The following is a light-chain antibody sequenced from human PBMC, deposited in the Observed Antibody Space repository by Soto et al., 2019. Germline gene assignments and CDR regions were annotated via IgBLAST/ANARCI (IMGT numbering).Light chain of an antibody. CDR3: CSYASSSTSFYV. V-gene: IGLV2-23*02. J-gene: IGLJ1*01. Sequence: QSVLTQPASVSGSPGQSITISCTGTSSDVGSYNLVSWYQQHPGKAPKLMIYEVSKRPSGVSNRFSGSKSGNTASLTISGLHAEDEADYYCCSYASSSTSFYVFGAGTKLTVL. CDR1: SSDVGSYNL. CDR2: EVS.